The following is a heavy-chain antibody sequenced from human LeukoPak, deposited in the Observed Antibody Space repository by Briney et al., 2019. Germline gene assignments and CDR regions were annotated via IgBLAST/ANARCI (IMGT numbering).Heavy chain of an antibody. Sequence: LRLSCAASGFTFSSYAMSWIRQPPGKGLEWIGYIYYSGSTYYNPSLKSRVTISVDTSKNQFSLKLSSVTAADTAVYYCARGIAPYYDFWSGPNWFDPWGQGTLVTVSS. CDR1: GFTFSSYA. J-gene: IGHJ5*02. CDR2: IYYSGST. D-gene: IGHD3-3*01. CDR3: ARGIAPYYDFWSGPNWFDP. V-gene: IGHV4-30-4*08.